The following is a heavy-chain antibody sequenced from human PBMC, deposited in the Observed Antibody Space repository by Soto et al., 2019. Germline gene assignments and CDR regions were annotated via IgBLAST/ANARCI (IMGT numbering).Heavy chain of an antibody. V-gene: IGHV1-18*01. Sequence: ASVKVSCKASDYTFTTSGMSWVRQAPGQGLDWMGWISTYNGNTKYAESLKGRVSMTTDTTTSTAYMELKSLTSDDTAVYYCARDCSRADCPPHTSDYWGPGTLVTVSS. D-gene: IGHD2-15*01. CDR2: ISTYNGNT. CDR1: DYTFTTSG. J-gene: IGHJ4*02. CDR3: ARDCSRADCPPHTSDY.